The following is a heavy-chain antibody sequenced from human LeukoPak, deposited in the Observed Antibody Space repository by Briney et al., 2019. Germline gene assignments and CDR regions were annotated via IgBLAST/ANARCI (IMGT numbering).Heavy chain of an antibody. Sequence: ASVKVSCKVSGYTLTELSMHWVRQAPGKGLEWMGGFDPEDGETIYAQKFQGRVTMTEDTSTDTAYMELSSLRSEDTAVYYCATGLLSGSYYGAFDIWGQGTMVTVSS. J-gene: IGHJ3*02. CDR3: ATGLLSGSYYGAFDI. D-gene: IGHD1-26*01. CDR1: GYTLTELS. CDR2: FDPEDGET. V-gene: IGHV1-24*01.